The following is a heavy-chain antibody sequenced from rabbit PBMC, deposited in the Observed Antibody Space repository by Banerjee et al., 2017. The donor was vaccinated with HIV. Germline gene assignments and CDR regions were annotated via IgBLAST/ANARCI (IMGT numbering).Heavy chain of an antibody. CDR2: IGAGSSDNT. D-gene: IGHD7-1*01. CDR1: GFSFSSGYW. Sequence: QEQLVESGGGLVQPGASLTLTCTASGFSFSSGYWICWVRQAPGKGLEWIGCIGAGSSDNTYYASWAKGRFTISKTSSTTVTLQMTSLTAADTATYFCARSNRYVGYDGFQFNLWGQGTLVTVS. V-gene: IGHV1S45*01. J-gene: IGHJ4*01. CDR3: ARSNRYVGYDGFQFNL.